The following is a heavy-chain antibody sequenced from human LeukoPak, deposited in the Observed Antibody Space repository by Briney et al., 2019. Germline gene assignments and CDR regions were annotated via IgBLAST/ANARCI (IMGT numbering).Heavy chain of an antibody. D-gene: IGHD6-19*01. V-gene: IGHV3-53*01. CDR3: ARVRYSSGWYNFDY. Sequence: GGSLRLSCAASGFTVSSNYMSWVRQAPGKGLEWVSVIYSGGSTYYADSVKGRFTISRDNSKNTLYLQMNSLRAEDTAVYYCARVRYSSGWYNFDYWGQGTLVTVSS. CDR1: GFTVSSNY. J-gene: IGHJ4*02. CDR2: IYSGGST.